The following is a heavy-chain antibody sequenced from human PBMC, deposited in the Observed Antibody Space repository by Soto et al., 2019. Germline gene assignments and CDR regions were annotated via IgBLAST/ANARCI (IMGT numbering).Heavy chain of an antibody. CDR3: ARDRRGDYGDYEFDY. CDR1: GGSISSYY. V-gene: IGHV4-59*01. Sequence: SETLSLTCTVSGGSISSYYWSWIRQPPGKGLEWIGYISYSGSTNYNPSLNSRVTISLDTSENQFSLKLTSVTAADTAVYYCARDRRGDYGDYEFDYWGQGTLVTVSS. D-gene: IGHD4-17*01. CDR2: ISYSGST. J-gene: IGHJ4*02.